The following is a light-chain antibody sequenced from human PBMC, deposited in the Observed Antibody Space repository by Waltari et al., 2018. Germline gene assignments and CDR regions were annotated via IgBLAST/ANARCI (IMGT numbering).Light chain of an antibody. V-gene: IGLV1-47*01. CDR1: NSNIGSNY. J-gene: IGLJ2*01. CDR2: KNS. Sequence: QSVLTQPPSTSGTPGQRVTISCSGSNSNIGSNYVYWYQQVPGMAPKLLSYKNSGRPSGVPDRCAGSKSGTSASLAISALRSEDEADYYCAAWDDSLSAVPFGGGTKVTVL. CDR3: AAWDDSLSAVP.